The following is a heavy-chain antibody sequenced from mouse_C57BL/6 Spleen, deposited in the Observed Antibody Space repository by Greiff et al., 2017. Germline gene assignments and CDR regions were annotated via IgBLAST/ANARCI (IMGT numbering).Heavy chain of an antibody. Sequence: QVQLQQPGAELVKPGASVKMSCKASGYTFTSYWITWVKQRPGQGLEWIGDIYPGSGSTNYNEKFKSKATLTVDTSSSTAYMQLSSLTSEDSAVYYCARCDSNYEDAMDYWGQGTSVTVSS. CDR2: IYPGSGST. CDR1: GYTFTSYW. CDR3: ARCDSNYEDAMDY. V-gene: IGHV1-55*01. J-gene: IGHJ4*01. D-gene: IGHD2-5*01.